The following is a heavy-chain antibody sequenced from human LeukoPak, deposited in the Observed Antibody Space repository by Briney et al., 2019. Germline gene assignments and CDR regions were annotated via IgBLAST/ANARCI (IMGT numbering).Heavy chain of an antibody. J-gene: IGHJ6*02. V-gene: IGHV4-4*02. CDR3: ARAPFSYYALDI. CDR2: VFHTGST. Sequence: SETLSLTCAVSGGSVSSTNWWSWVRQPPGKGLEWIGEVFHTGSTSYNASLKSRVTISLDKSGNQLSLQLRSVTAADTAVYFCARAPFSYYALDIWGQGTTVTVSS. CDR1: GGSVSSTNW.